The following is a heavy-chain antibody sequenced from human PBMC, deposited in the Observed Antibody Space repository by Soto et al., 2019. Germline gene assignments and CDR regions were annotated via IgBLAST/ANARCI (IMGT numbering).Heavy chain of an antibody. CDR1: GFPFSSYW. V-gene: IGHV3-74*01. CDR3: ARPLVTGKKYAFDI. Sequence: GGSLRLSCAASGFPFSSYWMHWVLQAPGKGLMWVSRINSDGTITTYADSVKGRFTISRDNANNTLYLQMNSLTADDTAVYYCARPLVTGKKYAFDIWGQGTMVTVSS. CDR2: INSDGTIT. J-gene: IGHJ3*02. D-gene: IGHD1-20*01.